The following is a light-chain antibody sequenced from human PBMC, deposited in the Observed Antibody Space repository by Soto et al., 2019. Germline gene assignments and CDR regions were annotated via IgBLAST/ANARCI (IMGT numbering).Light chain of an antibody. V-gene: IGLV1-40*01. CDR1: SSNIGAGYD. Sequence: QSVLTQPPSVSGAPGQRVTISCTGSSSNIGAGYDVHWYQQLPGTAPKLLIYGNSNRPSGVPDRFSGSKSGTSASLATTGLQAEDEADHYRQSYDSSLSGWVFGTGTKVTVL. CDR2: GNS. CDR3: QSYDSSLSGWV. J-gene: IGLJ1*01.